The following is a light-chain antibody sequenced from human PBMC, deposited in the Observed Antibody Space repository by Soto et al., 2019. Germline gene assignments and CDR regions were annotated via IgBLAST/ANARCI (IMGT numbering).Light chain of an antibody. CDR3: QSYDHRLSGSWI. CDR1: STNIGAGYD. Sequence: QSVLTQPPSISGAPGLRVTISCTGSSTNIGAGYDVHWYQQLPGAAPKLLISGDNKRPSGVPDRFSTSKSGTSASLVITGLQAEDEADYYCQSYDHRLSGSWIFGGGTKLTVL. CDR2: GDN. V-gene: IGLV1-40*01. J-gene: IGLJ2*01.